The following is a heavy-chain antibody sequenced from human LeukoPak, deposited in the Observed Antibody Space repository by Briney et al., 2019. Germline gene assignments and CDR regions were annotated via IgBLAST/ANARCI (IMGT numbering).Heavy chain of an antibody. CDR1: GFTFSSYS. CDR3: AREGSYYYDSSGIAPFDI. D-gene: IGHD3-22*01. Sequence: GSLRLSCAASGFTFSSYSMNWVRQAPGKGLEWVSSISSSSSYIYYADSVKGRFTISRDNAKNSLYLQMNSLRAEDTAVYYCAREGSYYYDSSGIAPFDIWGQGTMVTVSS. CDR2: ISSSSSYI. V-gene: IGHV3-21*01. J-gene: IGHJ3*02.